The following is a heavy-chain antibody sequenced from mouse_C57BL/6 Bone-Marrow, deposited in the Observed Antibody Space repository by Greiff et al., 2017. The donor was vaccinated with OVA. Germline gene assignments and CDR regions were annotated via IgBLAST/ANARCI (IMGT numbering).Heavy chain of an antibody. J-gene: IGHJ2*01. CDR2: IYPSDSET. Sequence: QVQLQQPGAELVRPGSSVKLSCKASGYTFTSYWMDWVKQRPGQGLEWIGNIYPSDSETHYNQKFKDKATLTVDKSSSTAYMQLSSLTSEDSAVYYCARRANCDFGYWGQGTTLTVSS. CDR1: GYTFTSYW. V-gene: IGHV1-61*01. CDR3: ARRANCDFGY. D-gene: IGHD4-1*01.